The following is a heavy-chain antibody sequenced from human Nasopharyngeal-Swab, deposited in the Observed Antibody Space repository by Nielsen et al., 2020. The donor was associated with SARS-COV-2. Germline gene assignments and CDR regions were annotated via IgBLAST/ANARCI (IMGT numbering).Heavy chain of an antibody. CDR2: INHSGST. Sequence: RQAPGKGLEWIGEINHSGSTNYNPSLKRRVTISVDTSKNQISLKLSSVTAADAAVYYCARAIFGVVIIFNYYYMDVWGKGTTVTVSS. CDR3: ARAIFGVVIIFNYYYMDV. D-gene: IGHD3-3*01. J-gene: IGHJ6*03. V-gene: IGHV4-34*01.